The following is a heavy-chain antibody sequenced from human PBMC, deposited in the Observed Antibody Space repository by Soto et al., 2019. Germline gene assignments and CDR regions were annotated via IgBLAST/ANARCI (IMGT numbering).Heavy chain of an antibody. CDR1: GYTFTSCG. D-gene: IGHD3-9*01. CDR2: ISAYNGNT. V-gene: IGHV1-18*01. Sequence: ASVKVSCKASGYTFTSCGISWLRQAPGQGLEWMGWISAYNGNTNYAQKLQGRVTMTTDTSTSTAYMELRSLRSDDTAVYYCARGRFQVLTGYSDVWGQGTTVTVSS. CDR3: ARGRFQVLTGYSDV. J-gene: IGHJ6*02.